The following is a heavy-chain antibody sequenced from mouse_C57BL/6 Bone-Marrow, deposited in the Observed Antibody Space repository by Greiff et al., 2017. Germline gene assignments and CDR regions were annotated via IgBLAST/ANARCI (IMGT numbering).Heavy chain of an antibody. D-gene: IGHD2-1*01. J-gene: IGHJ2*01. V-gene: IGHV3-6*01. CDR1: GYSITSGYY. Sequence: EVQLQQSGPGLVKPSQSLSLTCSVTGYSITSGYYWNWIRQFPGNKLEWMGYISYDGSNNYNPSLKNRISITRDTSKNQFFLKLNSVTTEYTATYYCARGGDGNDYWGQGTTLTVSS. CDR2: ISYDGSN. CDR3: ARGGDGNDY.